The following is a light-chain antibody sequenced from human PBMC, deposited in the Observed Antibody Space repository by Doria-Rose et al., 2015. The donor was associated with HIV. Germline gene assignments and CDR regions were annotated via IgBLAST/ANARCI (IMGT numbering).Light chain of an antibody. J-gene: IGKJ1*01. CDR2: KAS. V-gene: IGKV1-5*03. Sequence: DIRVTQSPSTLSASVGDRVTITCRASQSISNWLAWYQQKPGQAPKLLIYKASTLQSGVPSRFRRSGSGTEFTLTINSLQPDDFASYYCQHFDKYFSWTFGHGTKVDIK. CDR1: QSISNW. CDR3: QHFDKYFSWT.